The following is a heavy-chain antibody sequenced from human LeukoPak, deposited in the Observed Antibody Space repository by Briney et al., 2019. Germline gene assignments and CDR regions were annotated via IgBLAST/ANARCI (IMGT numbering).Heavy chain of an antibody. CDR2: ISGSGGST. J-gene: IGHJ4*02. Sequence: GGSLRLSCAASGFTFSSYAMSWVRQAPGKGLEWVSAISGSGGSTYYADSVKGRFTISRDNSKNTLYLQMNSLRAEDTAVYYCAKIPVGCSSTSCYIWLFDYWGQGTLVTVSP. CDR3: AKIPVGCSSTSCYIWLFDY. CDR1: GFTFSSYA. V-gene: IGHV3-23*01. D-gene: IGHD2-2*02.